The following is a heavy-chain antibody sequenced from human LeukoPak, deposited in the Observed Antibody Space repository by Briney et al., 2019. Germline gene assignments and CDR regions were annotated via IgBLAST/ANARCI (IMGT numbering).Heavy chain of an antibody. CDR1: GFTFSSYW. D-gene: IGHD3-16*01. Sequence: PGGSLRLSCAVSGFTFSSYWMSWVRQAPGKGLEGVANINQDGSEKYYVDSVKGRFTISRDNAKNSLYLQMNSLRAEDTAVYYCVQAGNDYVGGAHGYGAFHVWGQGTTVTVSS. J-gene: IGHJ3*01. V-gene: IGHV3-7*01. CDR3: VQAGNDYVGGAHGYGAFHV. CDR2: INQDGSEK.